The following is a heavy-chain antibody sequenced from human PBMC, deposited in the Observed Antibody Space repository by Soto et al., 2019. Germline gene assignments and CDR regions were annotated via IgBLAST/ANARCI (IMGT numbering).Heavy chain of an antibody. Sequence: GASVKVSCKASGYTFTSYDINWVRQATGQGLEWMGWVNPNSGNTGYAQKFQGRVTMTRNTSISTAYMELSSLRSEDTAVYYCARCWRTAMDRRMDVWGQGTTVTVSS. CDR1: GYTFTSYD. V-gene: IGHV1-8*01. D-gene: IGHD5-18*01. CDR2: VNPNSGNT. CDR3: ARCWRTAMDRRMDV. J-gene: IGHJ6*02.